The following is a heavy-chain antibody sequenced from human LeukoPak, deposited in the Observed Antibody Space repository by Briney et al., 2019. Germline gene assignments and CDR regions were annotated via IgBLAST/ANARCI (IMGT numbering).Heavy chain of an antibody. D-gene: IGHD5-12*01. CDR2: IRYDGSNK. CDR1: GFTFSSYG. V-gene: IGHV3-30*02. Sequence: GGSLRLSCAASGFTFSSYGMHWVRQAPGKGLEWVAFIRYDGSNKYYADSVKGRFTISRDNSKNTLYLQMNSLRAEDTAVYYCAKDGGYDYRGYYYYYMDVWGKGTTVTVSS. CDR3: AKDGGYDYRGYYYYYMDV. J-gene: IGHJ6*03.